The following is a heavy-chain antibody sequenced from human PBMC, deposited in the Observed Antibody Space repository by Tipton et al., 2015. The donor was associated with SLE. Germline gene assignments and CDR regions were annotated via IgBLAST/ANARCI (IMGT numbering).Heavy chain of an antibody. CDR1: GGSISSYY. D-gene: IGHD2-15*01. V-gene: IGHV4-59*01. CDR2: IYYSGST. J-gene: IGHJ4*02. CDR3: AGGWQDYCSGGTCYALDY. Sequence: TLSLTCTVSGGSISSYYWSWIRQPPGKGLEWIGYIYYSGSTYYNPSLKTRVTISVDRAKNQFSLKLRSVTAADTAVYYCAGGWQDYCSGGTCYALDYWGQGKLVTVSS.